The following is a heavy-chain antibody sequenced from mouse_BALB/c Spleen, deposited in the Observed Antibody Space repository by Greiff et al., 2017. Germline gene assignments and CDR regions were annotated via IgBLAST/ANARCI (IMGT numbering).Heavy chain of an antibody. V-gene: IGHV5-4*02. CDR1: GFTFSDYY. J-gene: IGHJ3*01. CDR3: ARDQNRGFAY. Sequence: EVQRVESGGGLVKPGGSLKLSCAASGFTFSDYYMYWVRQTPEKRLEWVATISDGGSYTYYPDSVKGRFTISRDNAKNNLYLQMSSLKSEDTAMYYCARDQNRGFAYWGQGTLVTVSA. CDR2: ISDGGSYT.